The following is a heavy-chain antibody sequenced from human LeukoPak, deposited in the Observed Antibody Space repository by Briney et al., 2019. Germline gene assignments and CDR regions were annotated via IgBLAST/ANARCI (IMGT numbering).Heavy chain of an antibody. CDR2: IYYSGST. CDR1: GGSISSYY. D-gene: IGHD3-10*01. CDR3: ARRQAMVRGVTPYYYYGMDV. J-gene: IGHJ6*04. Sequence: PSETLSLTCTVSGGSISSYYWSWLRQPPGKGLEWVGYIYYSGSTNYNPSLKSRVTISVDTSKNQFSLKLSSVTAADTAVYYCARRQAMVRGVTPYYYYGMDVWGKGTTVTVSS. V-gene: IGHV4-59*08.